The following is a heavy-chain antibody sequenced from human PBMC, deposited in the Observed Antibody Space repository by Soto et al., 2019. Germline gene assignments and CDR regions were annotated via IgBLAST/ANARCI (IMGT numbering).Heavy chain of an antibody. V-gene: IGHV4-59*01. J-gene: IGHJ4*02. CDR3: ARGDSSQLVGMDY. CDR2: IYYSGST. D-gene: IGHD6-13*01. CDR1: GGSISSYY. Sequence: QVQLQESGPGLVKPSETLSLTCTVSGGSISSYYWSWIRQPPGKGLEWIGYIYYSGSTNYNPSLKSRVTISVDTSKNQFSLKLSSVTAADTAVYYCARGDSSQLVGMDYWGQGTLVTVSS.